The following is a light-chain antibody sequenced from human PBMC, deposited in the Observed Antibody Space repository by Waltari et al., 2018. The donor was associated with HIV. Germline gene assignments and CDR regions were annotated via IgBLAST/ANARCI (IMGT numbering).Light chain of an antibody. J-gene: IGLJ2*01. Sequence: QSVLTQPPSAYGTPGQRVTISCSGSSSNIGSNSVNWYQQLPGTAPKLLIYNNNERPSGVPDRFSGSRSGTSASLAISGLQSEDEADYYCAAWDDSLSGRVFGGGTKLTVL. CDR3: AAWDDSLSGRV. CDR1: SSNIGSNS. CDR2: NNN. V-gene: IGLV1-44*01.